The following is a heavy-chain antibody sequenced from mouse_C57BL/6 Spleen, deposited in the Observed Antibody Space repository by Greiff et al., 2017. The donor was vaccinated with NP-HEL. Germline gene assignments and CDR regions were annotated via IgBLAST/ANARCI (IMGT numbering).Heavy chain of an antibody. Sequence: EVKLVESGPELVKPGASVKISCKASGYSFTDYNMNWVKQSNGKSLEWIGVINPNYGTTSYNQKFKGKATLTVDQSSSTAYMQLNSLTSEDSAVYYCAREGYPTLYGSSPYWYFDVWGTGTTVTVSS. CDR3: AREGYPTLYGSSPYWYFDV. D-gene: IGHD1-1*01. CDR2: INPNYGTT. CDR1: GYSFTDYN. V-gene: IGHV1-39*01. J-gene: IGHJ1*03.